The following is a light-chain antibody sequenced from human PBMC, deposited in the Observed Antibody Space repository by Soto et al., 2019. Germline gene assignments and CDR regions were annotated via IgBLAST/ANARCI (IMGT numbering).Light chain of an antibody. Sequence: EIVLTQSPATLSLSPGERATLSCRASESVSSHLAWYQQKPGQAPKLLIYDASNRATGIPARISGSGSGTDFTLTISSLEPEDFATYYCQQYYSYPLTFGGGTKVEI. CDR3: QQYYSYPLT. CDR1: ESVSSH. J-gene: IGKJ4*01. CDR2: DAS. V-gene: IGKV3-11*01.